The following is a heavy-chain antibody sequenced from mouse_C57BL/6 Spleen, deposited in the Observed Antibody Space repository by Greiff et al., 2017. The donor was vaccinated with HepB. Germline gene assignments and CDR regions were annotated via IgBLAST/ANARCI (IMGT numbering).Heavy chain of an antibody. V-gene: IGHV5-16*01. CDR3: AREWSLDY. D-gene: IGHD1-1*02. J-gene: IGHJ2*01. Sequence: DVKLVESEGGLVQPGSSMKLSCTASGFTFSDYYMAWVRQVPEKGLEWVANINYDGSSTYYLDSLKSRFIISRDNAKNILYLQMSSLKSEDTATYYCAREWSLDYWGQGTTLTVSS. CDR2: INYDGSST. CDR1: GFTFSDYY.